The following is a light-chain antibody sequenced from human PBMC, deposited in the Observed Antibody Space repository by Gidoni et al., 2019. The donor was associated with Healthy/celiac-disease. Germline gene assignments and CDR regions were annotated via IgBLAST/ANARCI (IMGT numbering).Light chain of an antibody. V-gene: IGKV4-1*01. CDR3: QQYYSTPWT. Sequence: DIVMTQSPDSLAVSLGERATINCKSSQSVLYSSNNKNYLAWYQQKPGQPPKLLIDWASTRESGVPERFSGSGSGTDFTLTISSLQAEDVAVYYCQQYYSTPWTFGQGTKVEIK. CDR1: QSVLYSSNNKNY. CDR2: WAS. J-gene: IGKJ1*01.